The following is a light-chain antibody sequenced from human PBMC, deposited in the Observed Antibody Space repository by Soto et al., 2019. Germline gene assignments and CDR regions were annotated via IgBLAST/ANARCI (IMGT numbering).Light chain of an antibody. CDR2: RAS. CDR1: QSINSN. V-gene: IGKV3-15*01. CDR3: QQYNNCPRAT. Sequence: IVMTQSPATLSVSLGERATLSCRASQSINSNLAWYQQKPGQAPRLLMFRASIRAAGFPARFSGSGSGTEFNITVTSLQSEDSAVYYCQQYNNCPRATFGGGTKVDIK. J-gene: IGKJ4*01.